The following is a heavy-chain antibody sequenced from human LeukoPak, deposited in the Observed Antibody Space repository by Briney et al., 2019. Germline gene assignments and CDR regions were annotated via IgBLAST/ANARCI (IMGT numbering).Heavy chain of an antibody. CDR2: INYNGST. CDR3: ARHGDSSGYYSNFDY. D-gene: IGHD3-22*01. Sequence: SETLSLTCAVYGGSFSGYYWSWIRQPPGKGLEWIGEINYNGSTNHNPSLKSRVTISGDTSKKQFSLKLSSVTAADMAVYYCARHGDSSGYYSNFDYWGQGTLVTVSS. V-gene: IGHV4-34*01. CDR1: GGSFSGYY. J-gene: IGHJ4*02.